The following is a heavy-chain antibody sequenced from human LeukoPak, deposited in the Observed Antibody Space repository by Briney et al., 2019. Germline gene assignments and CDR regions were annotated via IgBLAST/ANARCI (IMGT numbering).Heavy chain of an antibody. CDR3: AKDMQRLYSVTALDY. Sequence: GGSLRLSCAASGFTFSTYAMSWARQAPGKGLEGDSGISGNSGRHIYTDSVKGRFAISRDNSKNTLYLQMNSLRVEDTAVYYCAKDMQRLYSVTALDYWGQGTLVTVSS. CDR2: ISGNSGRH. D-gene: IGHD2-21*02. J-gene: IGHJ4*02. CDR1: GFTFSTYA. V-gene: IGHV3-23*01.